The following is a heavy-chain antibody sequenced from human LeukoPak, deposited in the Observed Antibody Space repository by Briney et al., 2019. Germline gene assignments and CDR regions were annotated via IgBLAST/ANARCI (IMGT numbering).Heavy chain of an antibody. Sequence: GGSLRLSCAASGFTLSGYSMNWVRQAPGKGLEWVSCISTSSSYIYNADSVKGRFTISRDNAKNSLYLQMNSLRVEDTAVYYCAKLTYDFWTSWVYYYYMDVWGKGTTVTVSS. CDR3: AKLTYDFWTSWVYYYYMDV. J-gene: IGHJ6*03. D-gene: IGHD3/OR15-3a*01. V-gene: IGHV3-21*04. CDR2: ISTSSSYI. CDR1: GFTLSGYS.